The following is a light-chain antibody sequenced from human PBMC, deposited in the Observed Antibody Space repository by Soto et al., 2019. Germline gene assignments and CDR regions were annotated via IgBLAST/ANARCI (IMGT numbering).Light chain of an antibody. CDR2: AAS. V-gene: IGKV1-39*01. CDR1: QSISSY. CDR3: QQSYGTRWT. Sequence: DIQMTQSPSSLSASVGDRVTITCRASQSISSYLNWYQQKPGKAPKLLIYAASSLQSGVPSRFSGSGSGTEFTLTISSLQPEDFATYYCQQSYGTRWTFGQGTKVEIK. J-gene: IGKJ1*01.